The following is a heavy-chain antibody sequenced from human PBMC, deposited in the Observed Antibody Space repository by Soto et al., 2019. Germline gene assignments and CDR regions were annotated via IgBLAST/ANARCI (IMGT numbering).Heavy chain of an antibody. D-gene: IGHD3-22*01. CDR1: GYTFTSYA. CDR3: ARDQRYYDSSGPFDY. V-gene: IGHV1-3*01. J-gene: IGHJ4*02. Sequence: QVQLVQSGAEVKKPGASVKVSCKASGYTFTSYAMHWVRQAPGQRLEWMGWINAGNGNTKYSQKSQGRVTITRDTSASTAYMELSSLRSEDTAVYYCARDQRYYDSSGPFDYWGQGTLVTVSS. CDR2: INAGNGNT.